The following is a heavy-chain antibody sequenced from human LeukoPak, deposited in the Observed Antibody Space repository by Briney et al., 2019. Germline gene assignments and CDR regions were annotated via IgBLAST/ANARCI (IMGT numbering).Heavy chain of an antibody. D-gene: IGHD3-22*01. CDR3: ARVLVITMIVVWFDP. J-gene: IGHJ5*02. CDR2: INPNSGGT. CDR1: GYTFSDFY. V-gene: IGHV1-2*02. Sequence: ASVKVSCKASGYTFSDFYMHWVRQAPGQGLEWMGWINPNSGGTNYAQKFQGRVTMTRDTSISTAYMELSRLRSDNTAVYYCARVLVITMIVVWFDPWGQGTLVTVSS.